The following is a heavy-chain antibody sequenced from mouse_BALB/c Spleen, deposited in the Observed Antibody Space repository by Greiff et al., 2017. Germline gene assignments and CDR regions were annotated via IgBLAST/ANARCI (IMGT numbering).Heavy chain of an antibody. CDR1: GFTFSDYG. J-gene: IGHJ1*01. Sequence: EVQRVESGGGLVQPGGSRKLSCAASGFTFSDYGMAWVRQAPGKGPEWVAFISNLAYSIYYADTVTGRFTISRENAKNTLYLEMSSLRSEGTAMYYCARDHYGSSYWYFDVWGAGTTVTVSS. CDR2: ISNLAYSI. D-gene: IGHD1-1*01. CDR3: ARDHYGSSYWYFDV. V-gene: IGHV5-15*02.